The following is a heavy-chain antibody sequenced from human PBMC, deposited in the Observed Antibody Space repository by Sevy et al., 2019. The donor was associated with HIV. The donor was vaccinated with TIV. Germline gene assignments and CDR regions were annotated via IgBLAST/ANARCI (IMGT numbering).Heavy chain of an antibody. D-gene: IGHD6-19*01. V-gene: IGHV1-2*04. J-gene: IGHJ3*02. CDR2: INPNSGGT. CDR1: GYTFTGYY. CDR3: ARDRGPYSSGLDAFDI. Sequence: ASVKVSCKASGYTFTGYYMHWVRQAPGQELEWMGWINPNSGGTNYAQKFQGWVTMTRDTSISTAYMELSRLRSDDTAVYYCARDRGPYSSGLDAFDIWGQGTMVTVSS.